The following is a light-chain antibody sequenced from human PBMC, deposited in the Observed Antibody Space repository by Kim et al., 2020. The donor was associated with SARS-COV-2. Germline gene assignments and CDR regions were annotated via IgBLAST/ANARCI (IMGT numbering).Light chain of an antibody. Sequence: CVGERVTITWRERKNIKTGLAGDQQKTGKAPKLLIYAESSLQSGVPSRFSGSGSGTAFTLTIARLQPDDSATYYCQQANSFPPFTFGQGTKVDIK. J-gene: IGKJ1*01. CDR3: QQANSFPPFT. V-gene: IGKV1-12*01. CDR2: AES. CDR1: KNIKTG.